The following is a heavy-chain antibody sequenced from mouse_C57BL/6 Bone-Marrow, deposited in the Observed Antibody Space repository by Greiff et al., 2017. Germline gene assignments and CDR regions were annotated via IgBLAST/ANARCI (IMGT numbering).Heavy chain of an antibody. J-gene: IGHJ3*01. V-gene: IGHV1-19*01. CDR3: ARYYYGSSSWFAY. CDR2: INPYNGGT. D-gene: IGHD1-1*01. CDR1: GYTFTDYY. Sequence: VQLQQSGPVLVKPGASVKMSCKASGYTFTDYYMNWVKQSHGKSLEWIGVINPYNGGTSSNQKFKGKATLTVDKSSSTAYMEINSLTSEDSAVYYCARYYYGSSSWFAYWGQGTLVTVSA.